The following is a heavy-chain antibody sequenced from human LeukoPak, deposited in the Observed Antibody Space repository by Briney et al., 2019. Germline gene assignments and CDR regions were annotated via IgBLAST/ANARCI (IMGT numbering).Heavy chain of an antibody. D-gene: IGHD3-10*01. J-gene: IGHJ4*02. CDR3: ASLSWDFYGSGSFHDY. V-gene: IGHV4-38-2*02. CDR1: GYSISSGYY. CDR2: IYHSGST. Sequence: SETLSLTCTVSGYSISSGYYWGWFRQPPGKGLEWIGSIYHSGSTYYNPSLKSRVTISVDTSKNQFSLKLSSVTAADTAVYYCASLSWDFYGSGSFHDYWGQGTLVTVSS.